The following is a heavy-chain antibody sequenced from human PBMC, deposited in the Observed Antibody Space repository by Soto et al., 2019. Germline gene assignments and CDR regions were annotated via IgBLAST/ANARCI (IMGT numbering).Heavy chain of an antibody. D-gene: IGHD6-6*01. Sequence: ASVKVSCKASGYTFTSYGISWVRQAPGQGLEWMGWISAYNGNTNYAQKLQGRVTMTTDTSTSTAYMELRSLRSDDTAVYYCARDVGFEQLAGNYYYYYGMDVWGQGTTVTVSS. J-gene: IGHJ6*02. CDR3: ARDVGFEQLAGNYYYYYGMDV. CDR1: GYTFTSYG. V-gene: IGHV1-18*04. CDR2: ISAYNGNT.